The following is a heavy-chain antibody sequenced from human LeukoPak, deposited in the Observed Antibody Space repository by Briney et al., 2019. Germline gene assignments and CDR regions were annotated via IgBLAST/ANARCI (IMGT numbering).Heavy chain of an antibody. J-gene: IGHJ4*02. CDR3: AKDIVASVLPGYYGGFDS. CDR2: IGLDSGSL. CDR1: GFNFRDSA. D-gene: IGHD3-9*01. Sequence: PGGSLRLSCAASGFNFRDSAKHWLRQAPGKGLEWVSGIGLDSGSLDYAGSVKGRFTISRDNAGSTLFLEMTSLRREDTALYYCAKDIVASVLPGYYGGFDSWGQGTRVIVSS. V-gene: IGHV3-9*01.